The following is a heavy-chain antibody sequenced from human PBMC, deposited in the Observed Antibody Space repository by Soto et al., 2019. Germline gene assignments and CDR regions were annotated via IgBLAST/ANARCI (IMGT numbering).Heavy chain of an antibody. J-gene: IGHJ6*02. Sequence: QVQLVQSGAEVKKPGASVKVSCKTSGYTFTGYYMHWVRQAPGQGLEWMGWINPNSGGTNYAQKFQGRVTMTRDTSIRTAYMELTGLISDDTAVYYCAGDHWSGDRCYYGIDVWGHGATVTVA. CDR1: GYTFTGYY. D-gene: IGHD3-3*01. CDR2: INPNSGGT. V-gene: IGHV1-2*02. CDR3: AGDHWSGDRCYYGIDV.